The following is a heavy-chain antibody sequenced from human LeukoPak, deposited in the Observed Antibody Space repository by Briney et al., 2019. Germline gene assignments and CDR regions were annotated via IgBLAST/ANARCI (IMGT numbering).Heavy chain of an antibody. D-gene: IGHD1-26*01. V-gene: IGHV3-48*02. J-gene: IGHJ4*02. CDR1: GFSVSNYN. CDR3: ARGPLGWSDY. CDR2: ISETGTAI. Sequence: GGSLRLSCAASGFSVSNYNMNWVRQARGKGLEWVSFISETGTAIYYAESVRGRFTISRDIARNSVYLQMNSLRDEDTAMYYCARGPLGWSDYWGQGLLVTVSS.